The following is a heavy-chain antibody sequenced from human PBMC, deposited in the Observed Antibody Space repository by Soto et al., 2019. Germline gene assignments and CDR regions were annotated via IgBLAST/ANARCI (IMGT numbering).Heavy chain of an antibody. V-gene: IGHV4-31*03. CDR2: IHSRGRT. D-gene: IGHD2-21*02. CDR1: GNSVSSGSNY. CDR3: ARDRCSGGDCYLGY. Sequence: SETLSLTCTVSGNSVSSGSNYWTWIRHHPGKGLEWIGFIHSRGRTYYNPSLKGRITISIDTSKNLFSLKVTSLTAADTAVYYCARDRCSGGDCYLGYWGQGTPVTVSS. J-gene: IGHJ4*02.